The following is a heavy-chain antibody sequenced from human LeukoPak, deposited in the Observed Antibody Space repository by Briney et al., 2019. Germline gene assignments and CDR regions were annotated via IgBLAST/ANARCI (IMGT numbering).Heavy chain of an antibody. CDR3: AVPASPLYDILTGFPRGFDS. D-gene: IGHD3-9*01. V-gene: IGHV3-21*01. CDR2: ISLSSTYI. Sequence: PGGSLRLSCAASGFTFSTYSMNWVRQAPGKGLEWVSSISLSSTYIYYADSVKGRFTISRDNAKNSLYLQMSSLRAEDTAFYYCAVPASPLYDILTGFPRGFDSWGQGTLVTVSS. CDR1: GFTFSTYS. J-gene: IGHJ4*02.